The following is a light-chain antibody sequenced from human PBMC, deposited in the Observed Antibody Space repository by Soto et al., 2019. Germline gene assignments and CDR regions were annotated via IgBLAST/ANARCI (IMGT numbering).Light chain of an antibody. J-gene: IGLJ1*01. CDR1: SSDVGGYNY. V-gene: IGLV2-11*01. CDR3: CSYAGSYTLYV. Sequence: ALTQPRSVSGSPGQSVTISCTGTSSDVGGYNYVSWYQQHPGKAPKLMIYDVSKRPSGVPDRFSGSKSGNTASLTISGLQAEDEADYYRCSYAGSYTLYVFGTGTKVTVL. CDR2: DVS.